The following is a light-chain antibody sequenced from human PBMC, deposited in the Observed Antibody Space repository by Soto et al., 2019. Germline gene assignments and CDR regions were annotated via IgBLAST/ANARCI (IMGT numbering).Light chain of an antibody. CDR1: QSVSSN. Sequence: EIVMTQSPATLSVSPGERATLSCRAGQSVSSNLACYQQKPGQAPRLLMYGASTRATGVPARFSGSGSGTEFTLTISGLQSEDSAVYYCQQYNNWPTRYTFGQGTKLEI. CDR3: QQYNNWPTRYT. V-gene: IGKV3-15*01. CDR2: GAS. J-gene: IGKJ2*01.